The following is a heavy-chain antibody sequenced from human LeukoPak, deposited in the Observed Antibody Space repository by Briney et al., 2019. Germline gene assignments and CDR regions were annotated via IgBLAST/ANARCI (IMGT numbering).Heavy chain of an antibody. CDR1: GDSISTPSYW. J-gene: IGHJ5*02. D-gene: IGHD3-10*01. V-gene: IGHV4-39*07. CDR3: ARELDGNGGWFDP. CDR2: VYYSGST. Sequence: SETLSLTCTVSGDSISTPSYWWGWMRQSPGKGLEWIGEVYYSGSTHYNPSLKSRVTISIDTSQNQFSLRLRSVTAADTAVYYCARELDGNGGWFDPWGPGTLVIVSS.